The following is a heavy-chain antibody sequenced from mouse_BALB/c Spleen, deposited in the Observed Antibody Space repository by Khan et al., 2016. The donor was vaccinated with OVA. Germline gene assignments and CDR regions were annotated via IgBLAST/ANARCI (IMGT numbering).Heavy chain of an antibody. Sequence: QVQLQQSGAELARPGASVKMSCKASGYTFTTYTMHWVKQRPGQGLEWIGYINPSNGYTNYNQKFKDKSKLTAEKSSSTAYMQLSSLTSDYSAVYYCAREGAYYRSDGWFSYWGQGTLVTVSA. J-gene: IGHJ3*01. CDR2: INPSNGYT. CDR1: GYTFTTYT. D-gene: IGHD2-14*01. CDR3: AREGAYYRSDGWFSY. V-gene: IGHV1-4*01.